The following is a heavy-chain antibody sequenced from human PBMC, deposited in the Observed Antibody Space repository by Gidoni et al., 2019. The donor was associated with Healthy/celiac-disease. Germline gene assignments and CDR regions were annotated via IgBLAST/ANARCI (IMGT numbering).Heavy chain of an antibody. CDR1: GGSISSSSYY. D-gene: IGHD2-15*01. Sequence: QLQLQESGPGLVKPSETLSRTCTVSGGSISSSSYYWGWIRQPPGKGLECIGSIYYSGRTYYNPSLKSRATISVDTSKNQFSLKLSSVTAADTAVYDCARHRGGAGYCSGGSCYNYYYYYGMDVWGQGTTVTVSS. CDR2: IYYSGRT. J-gene: IGHJ6*02. CDR3: ARHRGGAGYCSGGSCYNYYYYYGMDV. V-gene: IGHV4-39*01.